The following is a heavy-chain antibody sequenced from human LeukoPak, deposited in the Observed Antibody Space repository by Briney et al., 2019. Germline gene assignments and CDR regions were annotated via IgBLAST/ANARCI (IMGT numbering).Heavy chain of an antibody. CDR1: GFTFSSYG. D-gene: IGHD6-19*01. J-gene: IGHJ4*02. CDR2: ISSSSSYI. CDR3: ARGRGWYEGDY. V-gene: IGHV3-21*01. Sequence: GGSLRLSCAASGFTFSSYGMNWVRQAPGKGLEWVSSISSSSSYIYYGDSVKGRFTISRDNAKNSLYLQMNSLRAEDTAVYYCARGRGWYEGDYWGQGTLVTVSS.